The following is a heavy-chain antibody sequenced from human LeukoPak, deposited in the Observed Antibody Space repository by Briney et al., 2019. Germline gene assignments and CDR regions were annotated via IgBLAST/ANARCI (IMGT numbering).Heavy chain of an antibody. V-gene: IGHV1-18*04. CDR3: ARVMMGYSGYETYDWFDP. D-gene: IGHD5-12*01. CDR1: GYTFTSYG. Sequence: ASVKVSCKVSGYTFTSYGISWVRQAPGQGLEWMGWISAYNGNTNYAQKLQGRVTMTTDTSTSTAYMELRSLRSDGTAVYYCARVMMGYSGYETYDWFDPWGQGTLVTVSS. CDR2: ISAYNGNT. J-gene: IGHJ5*02.